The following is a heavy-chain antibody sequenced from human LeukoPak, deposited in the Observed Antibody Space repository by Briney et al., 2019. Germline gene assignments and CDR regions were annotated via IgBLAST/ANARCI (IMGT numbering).Heavy chain of an antibody. CDR3: ARVSTYSSGWYPWFDP. Sequence: GASVKVSCKASGYTFTSYYMHWVRQAPGQGLEWMGWINPNSGGTNYAQKFQGRVTMTRDTSISTAYMELSRLRSDDTAVYYCARVSTYSSGWYPWFDPWGQGTLVTVSS. D-gene: IGHD6-19*01. V-gene: IGHV1-2*02. CDR2: INPNSGGT. J-gene: IGHJ5*02. CDR1: GYTFTSYY.